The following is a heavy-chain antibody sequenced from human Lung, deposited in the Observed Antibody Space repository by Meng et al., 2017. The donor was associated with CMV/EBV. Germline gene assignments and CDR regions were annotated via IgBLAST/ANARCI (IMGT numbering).Heavy chain of an antibody. CDR2: ISAYNGNT. Sequence: QAQVVQAGGEVKEPWCSVKVACKASGYTFTNYGITWVRQAPGQGLEWMGWISAYNGNTNYAQTLQGRLTMTTDTSTSTAYMELRSLRSDDTAVYYCARVEVGITSGDYWGQGTLVTVSS. CDR3: ARVEVGITSGDY. CDR1: GYTFTNYG. D-gene: IGHD1-26*01. J-gene: IGHJ4*02. V-gene: IGHV1-18*01.